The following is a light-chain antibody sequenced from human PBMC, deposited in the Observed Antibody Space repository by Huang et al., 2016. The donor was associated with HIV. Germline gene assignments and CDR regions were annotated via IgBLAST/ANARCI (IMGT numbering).Light chain of an antibody. V-gene: IGKV2-29*02. CDR1: QSLLYSDGKTY. Sequence: DVVMTQTPLSLSVTPGQPVSIPCRPSQSLLYSDGKTYLYWYLQKPGQSPQLLIYDVSSRFSGVPDRFSGSGSGTDFTLKISRVEAEDVGFYYCMQGRSLPRTFGQGTKVEIK. CDR3: MQGRSLPRT. CDR2: DVS. J-gene: IGKJ1*01.